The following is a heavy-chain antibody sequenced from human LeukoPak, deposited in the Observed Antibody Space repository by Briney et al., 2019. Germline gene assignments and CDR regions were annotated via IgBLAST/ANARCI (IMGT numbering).Heavy chain of an antibody. Sequence: SQTQSLTCTVSGGSISSSSYYWGWIRQPPGKGLEWIGSIYYSGSTYYNPSLKSRVTISVDTSKNQFSLKLSSVTAADTAVYYCARQGSKFDPWGQGTLVTVSS. V-gene: IGHV4-39*01. J-gene: IGHJ5*02. CDR3: ARQGSKFDP. CDR1: GGSISSSSYY. CDR2: IYYSGST.